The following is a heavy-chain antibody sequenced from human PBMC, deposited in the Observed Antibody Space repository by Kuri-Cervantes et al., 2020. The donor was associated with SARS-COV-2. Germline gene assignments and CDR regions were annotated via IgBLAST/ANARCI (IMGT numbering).Heavy chain of an antibody. Sequence: GESLKISCAASGFTFSSYSMNWVRQAPGKGLEWVSYISSSSSTIYYADSVKGRFTISRDNAKNSLYLQMNSLRAEDTAVYYCARDQGGYSSSWYDYYYYYMDVWGKGTTV. J-gene: IGHJ6*03. CDR2: ISSSSSTI. D-gene: IGHD6-13*01. CDR1: GFTFSSYS. CDR3: ARDQGGYSSSWYDYYYYYMDV. V-gene: IGHV3-48*01.